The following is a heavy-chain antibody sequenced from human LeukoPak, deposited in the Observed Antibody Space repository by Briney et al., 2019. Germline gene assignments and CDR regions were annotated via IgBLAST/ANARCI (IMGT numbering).Heavy chain of an antibody. J-gene: IGHJ4*02. CDR1: GFTFSSYG. V-gene: IGHV3-30*18. CDR3: AKDHSGDGYNGDFDY. Sequence: GGSLRLSCAASGFTFSSYGMHWVRQAPGKGLEWVAVISYDGSNKYHADSVKGRFTISRDNSKNTLYLQMNSLRAEDTAVYYCAKDHSGDGYNGDFDYWGQGTLVTVSS. D-gene: IGHD5-24*01. CDR2: ISYDGSNK.